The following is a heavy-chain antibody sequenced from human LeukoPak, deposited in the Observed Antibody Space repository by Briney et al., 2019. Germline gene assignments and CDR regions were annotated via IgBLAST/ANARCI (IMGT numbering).Heavy chain of an antibody. Sequence: GSLRLSCAASGFTFNNFAMNWVRQAPGKGLEWIGEIYHSGSTNYNPSLESRVTISVDKSKNQFSLKLSSVTAADTAVYYCARVIAAAGTPWFDPWGQGTLVTVSS. CDR3: ARVIAAAGTPWFDP. D-gene: IGHD6-13*01. V-gene: IGHV4-4*02. CDR2: IYHSGST. CDR1: GFTFNNFAM. J-gene: IGHJ5*02.